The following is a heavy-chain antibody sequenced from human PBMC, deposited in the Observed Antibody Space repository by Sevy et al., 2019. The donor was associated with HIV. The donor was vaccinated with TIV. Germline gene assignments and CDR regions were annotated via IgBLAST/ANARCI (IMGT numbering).Heavy chain of an antibody. V-gene: IGHV3-48*03. J-gene: IGHJ6*02. CDR3: ARDRGGYYYGMDV. CDR1: GFTFSSYE. D-gene: IGHD3-10*01. Sequence: GGSLRLSCAASGFTFSSYEMNWVRQAPGKGLEWVSYISSSGSTIYYTDSVKGRFTISRDNAKNSLYLQMNSLRAEDTAVYYCARDRGGYYYGMDVWGQGTTVTVSS. CDR2: ISSSGSTI.